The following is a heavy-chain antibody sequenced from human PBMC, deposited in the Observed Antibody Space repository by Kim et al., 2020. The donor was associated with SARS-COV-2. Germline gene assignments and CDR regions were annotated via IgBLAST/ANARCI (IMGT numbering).Heavy chain of an antibody. J-gene: IGHJ6*03. CDR3: ARPPVGIWDYYYYMDV. V-gene: IGHV3-23*01. Sequence: GGSLRLSCAASGFTFSSYAMHWVRQAPGKGLEWVSSLSGSGGGTYYVDSVKGRFTISRDNSNNMLYLQMHSLRAEDTAVYYCARPPVGIWDYYYYMDVWGKGTTVTVSS. D-gene: IGHD3-16*01. CDR2: LSGSGGGT. CDR1: GFTFSSYA.